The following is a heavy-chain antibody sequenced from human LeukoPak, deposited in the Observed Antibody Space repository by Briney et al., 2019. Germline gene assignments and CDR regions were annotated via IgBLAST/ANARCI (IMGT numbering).Heavy chain of an antibody. CDR3: ARDLITVFDY. Sequence: MPGGSLRLSCAASGFTFSSYTISWVRQAPGQGLEWMGRIIPILGIANYAQKFQGRVTITADKSTSTAYMELSSLRSEDTAVYYCARDLITVFDYWGQGTLVTVSS. V-gene: IGHV1-69*04. D-gene: IGHD4-11*01. CDR1: GFTFSSYT. J-gene: IGHJ4*02. CDR2: IIPILGIA.